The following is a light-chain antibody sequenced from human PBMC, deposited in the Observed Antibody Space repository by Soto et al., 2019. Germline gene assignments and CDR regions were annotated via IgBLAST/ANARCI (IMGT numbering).Light chain of an antibody. Sequence: EIVLTQSPGTLSLSPGERATLSCRAIESISSKSLAWYQQKPGQAPRLLIYGTFNRATGIPDRFSGSGSGTDFTLTISSVEPEDFAVYFCQQYCSSPYTFGQGTTLEI. CDR2: GTF. CDR1: ESISSKS. CDR3: QQYCSSPYT. J-gene: IGKJ2*01. V-gene: IGKV3-20*01.